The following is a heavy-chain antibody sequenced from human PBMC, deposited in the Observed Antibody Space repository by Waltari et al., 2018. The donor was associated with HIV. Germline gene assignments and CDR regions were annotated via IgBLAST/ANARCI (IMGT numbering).Heavy chain of an antibody. CDR3: ARGEWDYFDY. Sequence: EVQLVESGGGLVQPGGSLRLSCAASGFTFSSYWMHWVRQAPGKGLVWVSRINRDGSSTSYADAVKGRVTISRDNAKNTLYLQMNSLRAEDTAVYYCARGEWDYFDYWGQGTLVTVSS. CDR1: GFTFSSYW. J-gene: IGHJ4*02. D-gene: IGHD3-3*01. CDR2: INRDGSST. V-gene: IGHV3-74*01.